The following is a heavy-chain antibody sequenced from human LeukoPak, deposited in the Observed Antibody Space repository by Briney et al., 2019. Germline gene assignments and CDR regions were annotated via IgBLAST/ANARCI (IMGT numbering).Heavy chain of an antibody. J-gene: IGHJ4*02. CDR2: IKQDGSEK. CDR1: GFTFSTSW. CDR3: ARDSLYSSSWYLY. D-gene: IGHD6-13*01. Sequence: GGSLRLSCAASGFTFSTSWMHWVRQAPGKGLEWVANIKQDGSEKYYVDSVKGRFTISRDNAKNSLYLQMNSLRAEDTAVYYCARDSLYSSSWYLYWGQGTLVTVSS. V-gene: IGHV3-7*01.